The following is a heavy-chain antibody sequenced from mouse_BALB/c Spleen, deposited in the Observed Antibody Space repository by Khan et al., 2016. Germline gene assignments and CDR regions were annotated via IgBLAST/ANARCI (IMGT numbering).Heavy chain of an antibody. V-gene: IGHV14-3*02. D-gene: IGHD2-4*01. J-gene: IGHJ3*01. Sequence: VQLQQSGAELVKPGASVKLSCTASGFNIKDTYMHWVKQRPEQGLEWIGRIDPANGNTKYDPKFQGKATITADTSSNKAYLQLSSMTSEDTAVYYCARSPYDYDVGFAYWGQGTLVTVSA. CDR1: GFNIKDTY. CDR3: ARSPYDYDVGFAY. CDR2: IDPANGNT.